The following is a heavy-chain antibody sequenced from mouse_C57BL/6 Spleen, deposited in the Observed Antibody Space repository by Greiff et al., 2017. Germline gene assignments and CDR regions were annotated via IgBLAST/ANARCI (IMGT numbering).Heavy chain of an antibody. CDR3: ARERGYDGYLFAY. Sequence: EVKLQESGPGLVKPSQSLSLTCSVTGYSITSGYYWNWIRQFPGNNLEWMGYISYDGSNNYNPSLKNRTSITRDTSKNQFFLKLNSVTTEDTATYYCARERGYDGYLFAYWGQGTLVTVSA. J-gene: IGHJ3*01. D-gene: IGHD2-3*01. CDR2: ISYDGSN. V-gene: IGHV3-6*01. CDR1: GYSITSGYY.